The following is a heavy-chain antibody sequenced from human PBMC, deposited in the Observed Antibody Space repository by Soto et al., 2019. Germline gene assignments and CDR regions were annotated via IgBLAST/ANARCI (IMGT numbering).Heavy chain of an antibody. CDR2: IYYSGST. Sequence: QVKLQESGPGLVKPSQTLSLNCTVSGGSISSGGYYWSWIRQHPGKGLEWIGYIYYSGSTYYNPSLKSRVTISHDTSQNHNSLKLNSVTAADTAVYHCARGSGFGNSYYFYGMDVWGQGTTVTVSS. CDR1: GGSISSGGYY. D-gene: IGHD3-10*01. CDR3: ARGSGFGNSYYFYGMDV. V-gene: IGHV4-31*03. J-gene: IGHJ6*02.